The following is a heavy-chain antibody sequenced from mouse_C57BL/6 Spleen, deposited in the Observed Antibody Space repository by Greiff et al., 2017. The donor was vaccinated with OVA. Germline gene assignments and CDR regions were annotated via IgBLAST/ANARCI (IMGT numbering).Heavy chain of an antibody. CDR3: ASLYYYGSSYAFAY. CDR2: INPNNGGT. J-gene: IGHJ3*01. Sequence: EVQLQQSGPELVKPGASVKIPCKASGYTFTDYNMDWVKQSHGKSLEWIGDINPNNGGTIYNQKFKGKATLTVDKSSSTAYMELRSLTSEDTAVYYCASLYYYGSSYAFAYWGQGTLVTVSA. D-gene: IGHD1-1*01. V-gene: IGHV1-18*01. CDR1: GYTFTDYN.